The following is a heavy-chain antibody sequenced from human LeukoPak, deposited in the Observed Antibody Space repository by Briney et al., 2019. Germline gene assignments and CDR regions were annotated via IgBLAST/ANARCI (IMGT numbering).Heavy chain of an antibody. D-gene: IGHD2-21*01. Sequence: GGSLRLSCAASGFIFSAYTMHWVRQAPGKGLEWVALISYDGTNKDYADSVKGRFTISRDNSKNALFLQMNSLRSEDTAVYYCARGSIDWQAVAFDYWGQGTLVTVSS. J-gene: IGHJ4*02. CDR3: ARGSIDWQAVAFDY. CDR2: ISYDGTNK. V-gene: IGHV3-30*04. CDR1: GFIFSAYT.